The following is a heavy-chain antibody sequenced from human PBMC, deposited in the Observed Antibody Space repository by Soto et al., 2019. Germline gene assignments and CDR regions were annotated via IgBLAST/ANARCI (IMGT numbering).Heavy chain of an antibody. J-gene: IGHJ4*02. Sequence: SVKVSCKASGGTFSSYAISWVRQAPGQGLEWMGGIIPIFGTANYAQKFQGRVTITADESTSTAYMELSSLRSEDTAVYYCARSGYCSGGSCSWGQGTLVTVSS. D-gene: IGHD2-15*01. CDR1: GGTFSSYA. V-gene: IGHV1-69*13. CDR3: ARSGYCSGGSCS. CDR2: IIPIFGTA.